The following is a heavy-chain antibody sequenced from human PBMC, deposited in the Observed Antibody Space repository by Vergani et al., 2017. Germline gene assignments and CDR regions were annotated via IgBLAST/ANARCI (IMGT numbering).Heavy chain of an antibody. CDR1: GGTFSSYA. CDR2: IIPIFGTA. Sequence: QVQLVQSGAEVKKPGSSVKVSCKASGGTFSSYAISWVRQAPGQGLEWMGRIIPIFGTANYAQKFQGRVTITADKSTSTAYMELSSLRSEDTAVYYCARDTEVAAAGSEGAFDIWGQGTMVTVSS. CDR3: ARDTEVAAAGSEGAFDI. J-gene: IGHJ3*02. V-gene: IGHV1-69*13. D-gene: IGHD6-13*01.